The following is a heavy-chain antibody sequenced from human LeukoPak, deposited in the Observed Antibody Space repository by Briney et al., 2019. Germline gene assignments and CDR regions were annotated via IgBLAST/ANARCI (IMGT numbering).Heavy chain of an antibody. J-gene: IGHJ5*02. D-gene: IGHD1-26*01. CDR1: GGSFSGYY. V-gene: IGHV4-34*09. CDR3: ARGVELFSRYNWFDP. Sequence: PSETLSLTCTVYGGSFSGYYWSWIRQPPEKGLEWIGEVNHSGNTDYNPSLKSRVTISVDTSKNQFSLKLSSVTAADTAVYYCARGVELFSRYNWFDPWGQGTLVTVSS. CDR2: VNHSGNT.